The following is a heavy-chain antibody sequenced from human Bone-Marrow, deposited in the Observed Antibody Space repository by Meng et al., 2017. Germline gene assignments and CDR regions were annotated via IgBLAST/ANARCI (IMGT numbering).Heavy chain of an antibody. J-gene: IGHJ4*02. CDR2: IIPIFGTA. V-gene: IGHV1-69*05. Sequence: SVKVSCKASGGTFSSYAISWVRQAPGQGLEWMGGIIPIFGTANYAQKSQGRVTITTDESTSTAYMELSSLRSEDTAVYYCARDRYSSGWYWVYWGQGTLVTVSS. CDR3: ARDRYSSGWYWVY. D-gene: IGHD6-19*01. CDR1: GGTFSSYA.